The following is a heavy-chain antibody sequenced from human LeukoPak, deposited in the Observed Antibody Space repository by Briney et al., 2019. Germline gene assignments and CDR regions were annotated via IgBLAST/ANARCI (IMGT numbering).Heavy chain of an antibody. CDR1: GRSFSGYY. V-gene: IGHV4-34*01. Sequence: SETLSLTCAVYGRSFSGYYWSWIRQPPGKGLEWIGEINHSGSTNYNPSLKSRVTISVDTSKNQFSLKLSSVTAADTAVYYCAGARYDILTGYYRRGIFDYWGQGTLVTVSS. D-gene: IGHD3-9*01. J-gene: IGHJ4*02. CDR2: INHSGST. CDR3: AGARYDILTGYYRRGIFDY.